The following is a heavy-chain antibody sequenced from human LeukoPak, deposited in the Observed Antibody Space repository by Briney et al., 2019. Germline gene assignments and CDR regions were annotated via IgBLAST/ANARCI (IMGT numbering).Heavy chain of an antibody. D-gene: IGHD3-9*01. V-gene: IGHV3-21*01. J-gene: IGHJ4*02. CDR1: GFTFSSYS. Sequence: GGSLRLSCAASGFTFSSYSMNWVRQAPGKGLEWVSSISSSSSYIYYADSVKGRFTISRDNAKNSLYLQMNSLRAEDTAVYYCARAGGTYYDILTGYPRPLDYWGQGTLVTVSS. CDR2: ISSSSSYI. CDR3: ARAGGTYYDILTGYPRPLDY.